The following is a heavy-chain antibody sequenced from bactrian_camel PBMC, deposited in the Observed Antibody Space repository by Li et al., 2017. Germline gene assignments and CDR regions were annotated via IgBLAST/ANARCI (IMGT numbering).Heavy chain of an antibody. CDR1: STYSTYC. CDR3: AAEGFVGGRCPDDFGY. D-gene: IGHD2*01. J-gene: IGHJ6*01. Sequence: VESGGGSVQAGGSLRLSCAGSTYSTYCMAWFRQAPGKAREGVASIYTSGSPTYHDSVKGRFATSQGDAKNMVYLQMNDLKPEDTAMYYCAAEGFVGGRCPDDFGYWGQGTQVTVS. V-gene: IGHV3S53*01. CDR2: IYTSGSP.